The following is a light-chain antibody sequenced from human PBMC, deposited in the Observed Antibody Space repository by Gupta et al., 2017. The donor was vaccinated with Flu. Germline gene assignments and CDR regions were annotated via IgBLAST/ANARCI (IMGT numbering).Light chain of an antibody. CDR3: QQDLATPQS. Sequence: DIVVTQSPDSLTVSLGERATVTCKSSQSVLNTSNNKNYLAWYQRKPGQPPKLLIHWASIREFGVPERFNGSASGTDFTLTISILHAEDVAVYYCQQDLATPQSFGLGTKLEIK. V-gene: IGKV4-1*01. CDR1: QSVLNTSNNKNY. CDR2: WAS. J-gene: IGKJ2*03.